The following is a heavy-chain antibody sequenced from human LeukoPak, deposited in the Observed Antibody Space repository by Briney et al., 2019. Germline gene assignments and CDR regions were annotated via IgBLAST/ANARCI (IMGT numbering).Heavy chain of an antibody. J-gene: IGHJ4*02. CDR3: ATWAGTATGFSGPFDY. CDR2: ISSSSSYI. D-gene: IGHD6-13*01. Sequence: PGGSLRLSCAASGFTFSSYSMNWVRQAPGKGLEWVSSISSSSSYIYYADSVKGRFTISRDNAKNSLYLQMNSLRAEDTAVYYCATWAGTATGFSGPFDYWSQGTPVTVSS. V-gene: IGHV3-21*01. CDR1: GFTFSSYS.